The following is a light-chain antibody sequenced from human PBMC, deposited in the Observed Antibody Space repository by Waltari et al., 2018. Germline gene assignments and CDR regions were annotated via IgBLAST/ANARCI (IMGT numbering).Light chain of an antibody. CDR1: SSNIGNNY. Sequence: QSVLTQPPSVSAAPGQKVTISCSGSSSNIGNNYVSWYQQLPGTAPKLLIYDNNKRPSGIPDRFSGSKSGTSATLGITGLKTGDEADYYCGTWDSSLSAVLFGGGTKLTVL. CDR3: GTWDSSLSAVL. J-gene: IGLJ2*01. V-gene: IGLV1-51*01. CDR2: DNN.